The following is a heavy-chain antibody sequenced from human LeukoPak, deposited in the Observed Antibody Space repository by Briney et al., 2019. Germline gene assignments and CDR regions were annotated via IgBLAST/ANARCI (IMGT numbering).Heavy chain of an antibody. V-gene: IGHV3-23*01. CDR1: GFTFSDSA. Sequence: GGSLRLSCAASGFTFSDSAMSWVRQAPGKGLEWVSLISFSGGKTYYADSVKGRFTLSRDNSKDTLYLQMNILRDEDTAVYFCARDRPPVGAIDYWGQGTLVTVSS. CDR2: ISFSGGKT. J-gene: IGHJ4*02. D-gene: IGHD1-26*01. CDR3: ARDRPPVGAIDY.